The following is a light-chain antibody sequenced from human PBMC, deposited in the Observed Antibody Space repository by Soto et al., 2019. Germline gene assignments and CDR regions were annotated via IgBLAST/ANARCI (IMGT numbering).Light chain of an antibody. V-gene: IGLV2-8*01. Sequence: QSVLTQPPSASGSPGQSVTISCTGTSDDIGSYNYVSWYQQHAGNAPKLIIYEVNKRPSGVPSRFSGSKSGNTASLTVSGLQAEDEAVYYCSSFVHRNNLLFGGGTQLTVL. J-gene: IGLJ2*01. CDR2: EVN. CDR1: SDDIGSYNY. CDR3: SSFVHRNNLL.